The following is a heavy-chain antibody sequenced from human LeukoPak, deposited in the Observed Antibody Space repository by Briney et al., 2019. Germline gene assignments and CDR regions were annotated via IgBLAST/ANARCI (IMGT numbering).Heavy chain of an antibody. CDR1: GFTFSSYW. D-gene: IGHD3-22*01. Sequence: GGSLRLSCAASGFTFSSYWMHWVRQAPGKGLVWVSRINSDGSSTSYADSVKGRFTISRDNAKNSLYLQMNSLRAEDTAVYYCARSGLLYYYDSSGYYYETYYGMDVWGQGTSVTVSS. V-gene: IGHV3-74*01. CDR3: ARSGLLYYYDSSGYYYETYYGMDV. CDR2: INSDGSST. J-gene: IGHJ6*02.